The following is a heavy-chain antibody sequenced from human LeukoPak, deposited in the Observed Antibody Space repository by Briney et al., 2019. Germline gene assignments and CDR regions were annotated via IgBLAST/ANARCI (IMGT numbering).Heavy chain of an antibody. J-gene: IGHJ4*02. CDR2: ISSSSSYI. D-gene: IGHD2-2*01. CDR1: GFTFSSYS. CDR3: ARGGQDLGYCSSTSCSNLYFDY. Sequence: GGSLRLSCAASGFTFSSYSMNWVRQAPGKGLEWVSSISSSSSYIYYADSVKGRFTISRDNAKNSLYLQMNGLRAEDTAVYYCARGGQDLGYCSSTSCSNLYFDYWGQGTLVTVSS. V-gene: IGHV3-21*01.